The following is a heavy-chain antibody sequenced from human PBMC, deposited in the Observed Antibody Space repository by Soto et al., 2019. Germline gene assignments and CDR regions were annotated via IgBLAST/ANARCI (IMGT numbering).Heavy chain of an antibody. D-gene: IGHD3-3*01. J-gene: IGHJ4*02. CDR3: ARVAYYDFWSGYYKIDDY. CDR1: GGSFSGYY. Sequence: SETLSLTCAVYGGSFSGYYWSWIRQPPGKGLEWIGEINHSGSTNYNPSLKSRVTISVDTSKNQFSLKLSSVTAADTAVYYCARVAYYDFWSGYYKIDDYWDQGSL. V-gene: IGHV4-34*01. CDR2: INHSGST.